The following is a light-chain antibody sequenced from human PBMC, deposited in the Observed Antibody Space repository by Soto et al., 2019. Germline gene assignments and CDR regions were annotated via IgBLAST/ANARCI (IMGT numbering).Light chain of an antibody. CDR1: QSVSSSY. CDR3: QQYDNLPLT. CDR2: DAS. J-gene: IGKJ4*01. Sequence: EIVMTQSPATLSLSPGERATLSCRASQSVSSSYLSWYQQKPGQAPRLLIYDASNLETGVPSRFSGSGSGTDFTFTISSLQPEDIATYYCQQYDNLPLTFGGGTKVEIK. V-gene: IGKV3D-7*01.